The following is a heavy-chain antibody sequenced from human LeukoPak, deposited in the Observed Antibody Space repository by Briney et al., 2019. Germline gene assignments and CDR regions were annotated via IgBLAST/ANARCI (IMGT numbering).Heavy chain of an antibody. CDR1: GFTVSSNH. CDR2: IYNGGGT. J-gene: IGHJ3*02. V-gene: IGHV3-66*01. D-gene: IGHD2-15*01. Sequence: GGSLRLSCAASGFTVSSNHMSWVRQAPGKGLEWVSVIYNGGGTYYADSVKGRFTISRDNSKNTLDLQMNSLRAEDTAVYYCASRATGAAFDIWGQGTMVTVSS. CDR3: ASRATGAAFDI.